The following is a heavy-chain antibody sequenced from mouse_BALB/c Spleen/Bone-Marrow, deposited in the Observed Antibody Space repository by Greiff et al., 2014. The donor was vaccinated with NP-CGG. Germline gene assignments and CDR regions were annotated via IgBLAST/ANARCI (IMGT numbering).Heavy chain of an antibody. CDR1: GYSFISYW. Sequence: VQLQQPGTVLARPGASVKMSCEASGYSFISYWMHWVKQRPGQGLEWIGAIYPGNSDASYNQKVKGKAKLTAVTSASTAYMELISLTNEDSAVYYCTRWGVYDYDGGFAYWGQGTLVTASA. CDR2: IYPGNSDA. J-gene: IGHJ3*01. V-gene: IGHV1-5*01. D-gene: IGHD2-4*01. CDR3: TRWGVYDYDGGFAY.